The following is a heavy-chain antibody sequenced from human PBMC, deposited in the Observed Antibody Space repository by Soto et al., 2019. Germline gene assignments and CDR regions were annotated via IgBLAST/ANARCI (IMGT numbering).Heavy chain of an antibody. CDR3: ATMDLRQYYFAY. CDR2: IKSRTDGAET. D-gene: IGHD3-10*01. J-gene: IGHJ4*02. CDR1: DFTFTSAW. V-gene: IGHV3-15*07. Sequence: DVQLVESGGGLVKPGGSLRLSCAASDFTFTSAWMNWLRQAPGKGLEWVGRIKSRTDGAETHYATPVRGRFTVSRDDSKNTLYLQINSLTTEDTAVYYCATMDLRQYYFAYWGQGTLVTVSS.